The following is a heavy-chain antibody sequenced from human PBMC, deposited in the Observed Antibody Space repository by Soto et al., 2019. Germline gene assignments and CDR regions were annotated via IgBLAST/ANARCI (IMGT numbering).Heavy chain of an antibody. CDR2: IYPGDSDT. V-gene: IGHV5-51*01. CDR3: ARLPTRSSWLNPYYYYGMDV. Sequence: GESLKISCKGSGYSFTSYWIGWVRQMPGKGLEWMGIIYPGDSDTRYSPSFQGQVTISAVKSISTAYLQWSSLQASDNAMYYCARLPTRSSWLNPYYYYGMDVWGRGTTVTVSS. D-gene: IGHD6-13*01. J-gene: IGHJ6*02. CDR1: GYSFTSYW.